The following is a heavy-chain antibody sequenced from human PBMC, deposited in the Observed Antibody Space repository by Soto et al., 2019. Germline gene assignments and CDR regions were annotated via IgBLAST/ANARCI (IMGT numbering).Heavy chain of an antibody. Sequence: EVQLVESGGGLVKPGGSLRLSCAASGFTFSSYSMNWVRQAPGKGLEWVSSIRSSSSYIYYADSVKGRFTISRDNAKNSLYLQMNSLRAEDTAVYYCASRGTWIQLWAFDYWGQGTLVTVSS. CDR2: IRSSSSYI. D-gene: IGHD5-18*01. CDR3: ASRGTWIQLWAFDY. CDR1: GFTFSSYS. J-gene: IGHJ4*02. V-gene: IGHV3-21*01.